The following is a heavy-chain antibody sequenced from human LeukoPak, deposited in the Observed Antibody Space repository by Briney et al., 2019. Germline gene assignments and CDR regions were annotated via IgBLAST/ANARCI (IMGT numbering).Heavy chain of an antibody. Sequence: TPSETLSLTCTVSGYSISSGYYWGWIRQPPGKGLEWIGSIYHSGSTYYNPSLKSRVTISVDTSKNQFSLKLSSVTAADTAVYYCARDLYYGSGSLDEWGQGTLVTVSS. CDR1: GYSISSGYY. CDR2: IYHSGST. CDR3: ARDLYYGSGSLDE. D-gene: IGHD3-10*01. V-gene: IGHV4-38-2*02. J-gene: IGHJ4*02.